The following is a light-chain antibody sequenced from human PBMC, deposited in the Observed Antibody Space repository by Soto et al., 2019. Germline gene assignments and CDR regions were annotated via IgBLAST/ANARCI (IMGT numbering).Light chain of an antibody. Sequence: QSVLTQPASVSGSPGQSITISCTGTSSDVGSYNLVSWYQQHPGKAPNLMIYEVSKRPSGVSNRFSGSKSGNTASLTISGLQAEDEAEYYCCSYAGSSTPLIFGTGTKVTVL. CDR1: SSDVGSYNL. CDR3: CSYAGSSTPLI. J-gene: IGLJ1*01. CDR2: EVS. V-gene: IGLV2-23*02.